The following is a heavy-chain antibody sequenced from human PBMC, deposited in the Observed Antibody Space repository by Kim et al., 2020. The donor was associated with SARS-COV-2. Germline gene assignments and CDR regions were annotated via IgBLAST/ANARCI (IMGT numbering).Heavy chain of an antibody. D-gene: IGHD3-16*01. Sequence: GGSLRLSCTISGFSFSAYGMHWVRQAPGKGLEWVAIIAYDGSNQYYGDSVKGRFTISRDNSKNTLYLEMNSLRAEDTAVYYCAKSNTLRGLGMDVWGQGTTVTVSS. CDR1: GFSFSAYG. J-gene: IGHJ6*01. CDR3: AKSNTLRGLGMDV. V-gene: IGHV3-30*18. CDR2: IAYDGSNQ.